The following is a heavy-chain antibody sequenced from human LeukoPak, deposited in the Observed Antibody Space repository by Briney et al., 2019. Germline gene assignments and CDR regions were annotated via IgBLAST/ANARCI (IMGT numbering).Heavy chain of an antibody. CDR3: ARGYYDILTGYSSHNFDY. CDR2: INHSGST. CDR1: GGSISSSSYY. J-gene: IGHJ4*02. V-gene: IGHV4-39*07. Sequence: KPSETLSLTCTVSGGSISSSSYYWGWIRQPPGKGLEWIGEINHSGSTNYNPSLKSRVTISVDTSKNQFSLKLSSVTAADTAVYYCARGYYDILTGYSSHNFDYWGQGTLVTVSS. D-gene: IGHD3-9*01.